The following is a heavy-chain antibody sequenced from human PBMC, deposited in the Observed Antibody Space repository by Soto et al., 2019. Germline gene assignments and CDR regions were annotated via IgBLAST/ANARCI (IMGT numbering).Heavy chain of an antibody. J-gene: IGHJ4*02. V-gene: IGHV3-33*01. CDR3: ARDRWKLVPRYFDY. CDR1: GFTFSSYV. Sequence: AGGSLRLSCAASGFTFSSYVMHWVRQAPGKGLEWVAVIWYDGSNKYYADSVKGRFTISRDNSKNTLYLQMNSLRAEDTAVYYCARDRWKLVPRYFDYWGQGTLVTVSS. CDR2: IWYDGSNK. D-gene: IGHD2-15*01.